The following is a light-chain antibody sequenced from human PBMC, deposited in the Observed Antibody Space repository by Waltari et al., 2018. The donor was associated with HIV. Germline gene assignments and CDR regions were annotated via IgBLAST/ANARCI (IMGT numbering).Light chain of an antibody. Sequence: QSVLTQPPSASGTPGQRLTISCSGGSSNIGNDNVYWYQQLPGTAPKLLIYKNYQRPSGVPDRFAGSKSGTSASLAISGLRSEDEADYYCVGWDASLSAYVFGTGTKVTIL. CDR1: SSNIGNDN. CDR2: KNY. V-gene: IGLV1-47*01. CDR3: VGWDASLSAYV. J-gene: IGLJ1*01.